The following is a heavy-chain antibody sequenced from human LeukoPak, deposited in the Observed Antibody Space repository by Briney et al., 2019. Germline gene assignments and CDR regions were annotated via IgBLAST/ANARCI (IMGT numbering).Heavy chain of an antibody. J-gene: IGHJ4*02. D-gene: IGHD1-26*01. Sequence: GASVKVSCKTSGYTFTRYDINWVRQAPGQGLEWMGWVNPNSGNSGYAQKFQGRVTISRGTSISTAYMELSSLRSEDTAVYYCARVDGSADYWGQGTLVTVSS. CDR2: VNPNSGNS. CDR1: GYTFTRYD. CDR3: ARVDGSADY. V-gene: IGHV1-8*03.